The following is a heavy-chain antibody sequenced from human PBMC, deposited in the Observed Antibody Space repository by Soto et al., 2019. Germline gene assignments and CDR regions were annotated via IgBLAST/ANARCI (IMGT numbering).Heavy chain of an antibody. CDR2: IYRSGTT. CDR3: ARTHSGSYYSVFNY. Sequence: SETLSLTCVASNFSISSGYYWGWIRQSPGKGLEWIASIYRSGTTSYNPSLKSRVTISVDPSKNQFSLMLTAVTAADTAVYYCARTHSGSYYSVFNYWGRGSLVTVSS. V-gene: IGHV4-38-2*01. CDR1: NFSISSGYY. D-gene: IGHD1-26*01. J-gene: IGHJ4*02.